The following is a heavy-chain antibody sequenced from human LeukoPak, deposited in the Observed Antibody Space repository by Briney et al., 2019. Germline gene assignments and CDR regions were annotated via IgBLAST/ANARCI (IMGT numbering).Heavy chain of an antibody. CDR2: IRYDGSNK. CDR1: GFTFSSYG. D-gene: IGHD3-16*01. V-gene: IGHV3-30*02. CDR3: AKGGVNLFDPDY. J-gene: IGHJ4*02. Sequence: GGSLRLSCAASGFTFSSYGMHWVRQAPGRGLEWVAFIRYDGSNKYYADSVKGRFTISRDNSKNTLYLQMNSLRAEDTAVYYCAKGGVNLFDPDYWGQGALVTVSS.